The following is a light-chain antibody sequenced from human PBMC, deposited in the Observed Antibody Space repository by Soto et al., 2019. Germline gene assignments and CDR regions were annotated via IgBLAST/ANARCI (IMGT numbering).Light chain of an antibody. V-gene: IGKV3-20*01. J-gene: IGKJ4*01. Sequence: EIVLTQSPGTLSLSPGERATLSCRATQSVSRSYLAWYQQKPGQAPRLLIYGASSRATGIPDRFSGTGSGTDFTLTISRLETEDFAVYYCQQYGGSPYTFGGGTKVEIK. CDR3: QQYGGSPYT. CDR1: QSVSRSY. CDR2: GAS.